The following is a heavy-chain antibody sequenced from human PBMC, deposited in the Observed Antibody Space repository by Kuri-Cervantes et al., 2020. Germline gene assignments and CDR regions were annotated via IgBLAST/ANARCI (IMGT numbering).Heavy chain of an antibody. V-gene: IGHV3-21*01. CDR1: GFTFSSYS. D-gene: IGHD3-22*01. Sequence: GESLKIFCAASGFTFSSYSMNWVRQAPGKGLEWVSSISCSSIYIYYADSLKGRFTISRDNAKNSLYLQMNSLRAEDTAVYYCARENYYDTSGYYYHSGEFDYWGQGTLVTVSS. CDR3: ARENYYDTSGYYYHSGEFDY. CDR2: ISCSSIYI. J-gene: IGHJ4*02.